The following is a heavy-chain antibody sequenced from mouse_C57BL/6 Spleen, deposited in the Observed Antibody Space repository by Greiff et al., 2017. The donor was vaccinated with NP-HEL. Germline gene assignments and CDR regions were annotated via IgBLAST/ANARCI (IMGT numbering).Heavy chain of an antibody. CDR2: ISSGSSTI. Sequence: EVKLMESGGGLVKPGGSLKLSCAASGFTFSDYGMHWVRQAPEKGLEWVAYISSGSSTIYYADTVKGRFTISRDNAKNTLFLQMTSLRSEDTAMYYCARSDGSSLDYWGQGTTLTVSS. CDR1: GFTFSDYG. J-gene: IGHJ2*01. CDR3: ARSDGSSLDY. D-gene: IGHD1-1*01. V-gene: IGHV5-17*01.